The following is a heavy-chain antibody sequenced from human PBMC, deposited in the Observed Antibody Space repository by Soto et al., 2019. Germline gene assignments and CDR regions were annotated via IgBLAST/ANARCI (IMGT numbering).Heavy chain of an antibody. CDR3: ARAGYSYDHDAFDI. J-gene: IGHJ3*02. CDR1: GYTFTGYY. D-gene: IGHD5-18*01. V-gene: IGHV1-2*04. CDR2: INPNSGGT. Sequence: ASVKVSCKASGYTFTGYYMHWVRQAPGQGLEWMGWINPNSGGTNYAQQFQGWVTMTRDTSISTAYMELSRLRSDDTAVYYCARAGYSYDHDAFDIWGQGTMGTVSS.